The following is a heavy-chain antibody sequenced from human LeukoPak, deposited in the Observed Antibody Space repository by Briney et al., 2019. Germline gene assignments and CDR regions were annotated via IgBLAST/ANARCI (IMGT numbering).Heavy chain of an antibody. CDR1: GFTFRTYA. CDR2: IRAGGDTT. D-gene: IGHD4-17*01. Sequence: GGSLRLSCTASGFTFRTYAMIWVRQAPGKGLEWVSAIRAGGDTTVYADAVRGRFTIPRDNSNNALYLQMNELRADDTAVYYCARDPNGDYIGAFDFWGQGTMVTVSS. CDR3: ARDPNGDYIGAFDF. J-gene: IGHJ3*01. V-gene: IGHV3-23*01.